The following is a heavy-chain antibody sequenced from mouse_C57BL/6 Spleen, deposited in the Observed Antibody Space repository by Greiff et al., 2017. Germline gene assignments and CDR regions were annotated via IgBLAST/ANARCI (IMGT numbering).Heavy chain of an antibody. CDR2: IYPGDGDT. Sequence: VKLQESGPELVKPGASVKISCKASGYAFSSSWMNWVKQRPGKGLEWIGRIYPGDGDTNYNGKFKGKATLTADKSSSTAYMQLSSLTSEDSAVYFCARSNYYGSSYHFDYWGQGTTLTVSS. D-gene: IGHD1-1*01. J-gene: IGHJ2*01. CDR3: ARSNYYGSSYHFDY. CDR1: GYAFSSSW. V-gene: IGHV1-82*01.